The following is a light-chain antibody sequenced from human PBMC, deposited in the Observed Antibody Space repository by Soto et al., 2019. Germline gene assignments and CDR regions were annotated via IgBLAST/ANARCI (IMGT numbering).Light chain of an antibody. CDR2: LVS. CDR3: MQTLQTPYT. Sequence: DIVMTQSPLSLPVTPGEPASISCKSSQSLLHSDGDNYLEWYVQKAGQSPQLLIYLVSHRASGVPDRLSGSGSGTDFTLIISKVEADDVGVYYCMQTLQTPYTFGPGTKVEIK. V-gene: IGKV2-28*01. J-gene: IGKJ3*01. CDR1: QSLLHSDGDNY.